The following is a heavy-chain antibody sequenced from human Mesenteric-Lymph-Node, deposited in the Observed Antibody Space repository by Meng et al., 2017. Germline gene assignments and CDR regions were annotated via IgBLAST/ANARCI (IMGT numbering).Heavy chain of an antibody. D-gene: IGHD5-18*01. CDR3: ARRIHDAFGYSYGHDY. J-gene: IGHJ4*02. CDR2: INHSGST. Sequence: TCAVYGGSFSGYYGSWIRQPPGKGLEWIGEINHSGSTNYNPSLKSRVTISVDTSKNQFSLKLSSVTAADTAVYYCARRIHDAFGYSYGHDYWGQGTLVTVSS. CDR1: GGSFSGYY. V-gene: IGHV4-34*01.